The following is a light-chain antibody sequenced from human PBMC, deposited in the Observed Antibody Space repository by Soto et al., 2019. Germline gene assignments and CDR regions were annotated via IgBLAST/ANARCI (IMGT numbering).Light chain of an antibody. Sequence: DIQMTQSPSTLSASVGDRVTITCRASQSISSWLAWYQQKPGKAPKVLIYGASSLQSGVPSRFSGSGYGTDFTLTVSNLQPEDFATYYCQQSYSIPWTFGQGTTGDIK. CDR2: GAS. CDR1: QSISSW. V-gene: IGKV1-39*01. CDR3: QQSYSIPWT. J-gene: IGKJ1*01.